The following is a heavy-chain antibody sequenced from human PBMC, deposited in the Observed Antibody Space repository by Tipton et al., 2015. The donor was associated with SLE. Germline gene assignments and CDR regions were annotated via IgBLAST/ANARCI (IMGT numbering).Heavy chain of an antibody. CDR1: GGSISSSGYD. J-gene: IGHJ3*01. CDR3: VREIKYVVRFRELVAPDL. D-gene: IGHD1-26*01. CDR2: FYHSGST. Sequence: TLSLTCTVSGGSISSSGYDWGWIRQPPGKRLEWIGSFYHSGSTYYNPTFKSRVTISVDTSKNPFSLKLSSVTAADTAMYYCVREIKYVVRFRELVAPDLWGQGTAITVSS. V-gene: IGHV4-39*07.